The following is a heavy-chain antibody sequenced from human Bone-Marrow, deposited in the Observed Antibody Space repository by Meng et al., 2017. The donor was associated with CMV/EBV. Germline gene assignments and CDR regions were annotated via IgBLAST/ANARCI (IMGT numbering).Heavy chain of an antibody. CDR1: GFTFSDYY. CDR3: AKGRSDSWHQLDH. J-gene: IGHJ4*02. V-gene: IGHV3-30*02. Sequence: GESLKISCAASGFTFSDYYMSWIRQAPGKGLEWVAFTRIGEGEKYNPDSVKGRFTISRDNSKNMMYLQMNSLRPEDTALYYCAKGRSDSWHQLDHWGQGTLVTGSS. D-gene: IGHD6-13*01. CDR2: TRIGEGEK.